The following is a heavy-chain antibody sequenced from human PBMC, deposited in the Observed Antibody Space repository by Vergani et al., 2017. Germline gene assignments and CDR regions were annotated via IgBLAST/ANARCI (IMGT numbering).Heavy chain of an antibody. D-gene: IGHD6-13*01. J-gene: IGHJ3*02. V-gene: IGHV3-66*01. CDR1: GFTFSDYY. CDR3: ARDLVYSSIWAFDI. CDR2: IYSGGST. Sequence: VQLVESGGGLVKPGGSLRLSCAASGFTFSDYYMSWVRQAPGKGLEWVSVIYSGGSTYYADSVKGRFTISRDNSKNTLYLQMNSLRAEDTAVYYCARDLVYSSIWAFDIWGQGTMVTVSS.